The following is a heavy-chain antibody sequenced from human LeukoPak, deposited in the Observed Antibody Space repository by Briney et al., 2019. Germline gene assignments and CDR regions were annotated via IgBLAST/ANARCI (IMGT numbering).Heavy chain of an antibody. CDR2: ISNSGST. V-gene: IGHV4-59*01. Sequence: SETLSLTCTVSGGSISDYYWVWLRQPPGKGLEWIGYISNSGSTNYNPSLKSRVIISADTSKSQFSLQLSSVTAADTAVYYCAKFSLQRGINDFFDACGQGTMVTVSS. CDR3: AKFSLQRGINDFFDA. J-gene: IGHJ3*01. D-gene: IGHD3/OR15-3a*01. CDR1: GGSISDYY.